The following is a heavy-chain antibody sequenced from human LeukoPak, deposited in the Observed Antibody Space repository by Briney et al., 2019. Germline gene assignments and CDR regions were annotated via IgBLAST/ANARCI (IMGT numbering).Heavy chain of an antibody. D-gene: IGHD1-26*01. J-gene: IGHJ5*02. CDR2: INHSGST. CDR3: ASFSGLTVDP. CDR1: GGSFSGYY. V-gene: IGHV4-34*01. Sequence: SETLSLTCAVYGGSFSGYYWSWIRQPPGKGLEWIGEINHSGSTNYNPSLKSRVTISVDTSKNQFSLKLSSVTAADTAVYYCASFSGLTVDPWGQGTLVTVSS.